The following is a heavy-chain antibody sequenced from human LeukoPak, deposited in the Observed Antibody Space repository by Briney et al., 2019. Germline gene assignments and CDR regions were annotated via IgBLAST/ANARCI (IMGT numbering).Heavy chain of an antibody. J-gene: IGHJ4*02. CDR2: ISSSSSYI. CDR3: ARDRWGITMVRGVIPLFDY. CDR1: GFTFSSYS. D-gene: IGHD3-10*01. Sequence: GGSLRLSCAASGFTFSSYSMNWVRQAPGKGLEWVSPISSSSSYIYYADSVKGRFTIPRDNAKNSLYLQMNSLRAEDTAVYYCARDRWGITMVRGVIPLFDYWGQGTLVTVSS. V-gene: IGHV3-21*01.